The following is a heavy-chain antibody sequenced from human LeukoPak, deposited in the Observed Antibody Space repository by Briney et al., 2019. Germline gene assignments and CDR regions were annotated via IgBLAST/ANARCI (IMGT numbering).Heavy chain of an antibody. CDR3: ARAQYCTTTTCYKTWDY. CDR1: GFTFSSYS. V-gene: IGHV3-72*01. D-gene: IGHD2-2*02. J-gene: IGHJ4*02. CDR2: TRNKPNSYST. Sequence: PGGSLRLSCAASGFTFSSYSMSWVRQAPGKGLECVARTRNKPNSYSTEYAASVKGRFTISRDVSKNSVYLQMNSLETEDTAVYYCARAQYCTTTTCYKTWDYWGQGTLVTVYS.